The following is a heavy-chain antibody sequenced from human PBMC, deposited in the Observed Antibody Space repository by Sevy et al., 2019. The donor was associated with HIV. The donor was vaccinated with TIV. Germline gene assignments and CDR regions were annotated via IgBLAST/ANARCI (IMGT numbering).Heavy chain of an antibody. J-gene: IGHJ4*02. CDR2: KTGSAGVT. CDR3: AKGRIPSIGTLGPFDS. Sequence: GGSLRLSCAASGFSLSNYAMSWVRQAPGKGLEWISTKTGSAGVTYYADCVKGRFTISRDNSKNTLFLQMNSLRAEDTALYYCAKGRIPSIGTLGPFDSWGQGTLVTVSS. D-gene: IGHD6-6*01. V-gene: IGHV3-23*01. CDR1: GFSLSNYA.